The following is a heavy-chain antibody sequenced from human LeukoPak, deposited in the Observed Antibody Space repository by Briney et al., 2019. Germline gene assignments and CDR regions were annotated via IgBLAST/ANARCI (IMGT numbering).Heavy chain of an antibody. D-gene: IGHD3-3*01. V-gene: IGHV5-51*01. J-gene: IGHJ3*02. CDR3: AGSPSYDFWSGYYHAFDI. CDR1: GYSFTSYW. Sequence: GESLKISCKGSGYSFTSYWIGWVRQMPGKGLEWMGIIYPGDSDTRYSPSLQGQVTISADKSISTAYLQWSSLKASDTAMYYCAGSPSYDFWSGYYHAFDIWGQGTMVTVSS. CDR2: IYPGDSDT.